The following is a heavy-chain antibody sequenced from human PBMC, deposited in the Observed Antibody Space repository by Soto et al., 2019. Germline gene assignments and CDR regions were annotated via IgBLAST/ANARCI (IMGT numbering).Heavy chain of an antibody. J-gene: IGHJ5*02. Sequence: SETLSLTCTVSGGSISSGDDYWSWVRQPPGKGLEWIAYIYYSGTTYYNPSLKNRVSISLDKSNNQFSLRLTSMTAADTVVYYCATLPPRIVVVMTDLPTWGQGTLVTVSS. V-gene: IGHV4-30-4*01. CDR2: IYYSGTT. D-gene: IGHD2-15*01. CDR1: GGSISSGDDY. CDR3: ATLPPRIVVVMTDLPT.